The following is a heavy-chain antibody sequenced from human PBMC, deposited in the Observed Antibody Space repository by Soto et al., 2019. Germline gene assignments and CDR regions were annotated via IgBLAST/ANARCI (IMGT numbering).Heavy chain of an antibody. D-gene: IGHD4-17*01. J-gene: IGHJ4*02. CDR1: GGSISSSSYY. Sequence: SETLSLTCTVSGGSISSSSYYWGWIRQPPGKGLEWIGSIYYSGRTYYNPSLKSRVTISVDTSKNQFSLKLSSVTAADTAVYYCARRDYDYGHYIPLRVEDKLISPFDYWGQGTLVTVS. CDR2: IYYSGRT. CDR3: ARRDYDYGHYIPLRVEDKLISPFDY. V-gene: IGHV4-39*01.